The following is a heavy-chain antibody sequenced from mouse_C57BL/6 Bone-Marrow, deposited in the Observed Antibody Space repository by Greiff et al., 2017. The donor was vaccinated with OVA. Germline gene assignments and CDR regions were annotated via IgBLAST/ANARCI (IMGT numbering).Heavy chain of an antibody. CDR3: ARERWLLGFAY. V-gene: IGHV1-50*01. D-gene: IGHD2-3*01. Sequence: VKLQQPGAELVKPGASVKLSCKASGYTFTSYWMQWVKQRPGQGLEWIGEIDPSDSYTNYNQKFKGKATLTVDTSSSTAYMQLSSLTSEDSAVYYCARERWLLGFAYWGQGTLVTVSA. CDR1: GYTFTSYW. CDR2: IDPSDSYT. J-gene: IGHJ3*01.